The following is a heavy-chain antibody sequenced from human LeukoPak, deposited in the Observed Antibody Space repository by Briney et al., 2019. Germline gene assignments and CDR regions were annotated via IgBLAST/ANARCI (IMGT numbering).Heavy chain of an antibody. Sequence: GGSLRLSCAASGFILSGYTMNWVRQAPGRGLEWVSSITSSGSYIYYADSVKGRFTISRDNAKNSLYLQMNSLRAEDTAVYYCARASSGPKFDYWGQGTLVTVSS. D-gene: IGHD3-22*01. CDR3: ARASSGPKFDY. J-gene: IGHJ4*02. V-gene: IGHV3-21*01. CDR1: GFILSGYT. CDR2: ITSSGSYI.